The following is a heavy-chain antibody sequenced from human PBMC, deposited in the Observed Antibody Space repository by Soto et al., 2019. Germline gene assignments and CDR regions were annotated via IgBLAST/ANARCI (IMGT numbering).Heavy chain of an antibody. CDR2: IYPGDSDT. V-gene: IGHV5-51*01. CDR1: GCIFTDYW. CDR3: TRLISLVAARPS. D-gene: IGHD2-15*01. Sequence: PGESLKISCKGSGCIFTDYWIAWVRQMPGKAPEWMGIIYPGDSDTRYSPSFKGQVTISADKSINTAYLQWSSLKASDTAMYYCTRLISLVAARPSWGQGTLVTVAS. J-gene: IGHJ4*02.